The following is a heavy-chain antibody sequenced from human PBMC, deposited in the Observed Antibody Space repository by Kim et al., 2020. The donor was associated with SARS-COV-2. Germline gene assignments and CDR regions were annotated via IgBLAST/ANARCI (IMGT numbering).Heavy chain of an antibody. CDR2: VSYEGFNK. CDR1: GFTFSDYG. V-gene: IGHV3-30*03. Sequence: GGSLRLSCAAAGFTFSDYGIHWVRQAPGRGLEWVAVVSYEGFNKHYAHSVRGRLSISRDNSQSTVYLQMNVLRGEDSAVYYCAIEPNNYDFWNHYSDNSYFLMDVWGQGTTVSVSS. J-gene: IGHJ6*01. CDR3: AIEPNNYDFWNHYSDNSYFLMDV. D-gene: IGHD3-3*01.